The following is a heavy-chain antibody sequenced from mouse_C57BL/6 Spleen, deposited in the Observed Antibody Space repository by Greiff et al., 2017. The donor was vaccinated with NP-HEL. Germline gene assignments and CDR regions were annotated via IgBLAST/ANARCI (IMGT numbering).Heavy chain of an antibody. CDR3: ARRGSTGDY. V-gene: IGHV1-69*01. Sequence: VQLQQPGAELVRPGASVKLSCKASGYTFTSYWMHWVKQRPGQGLEWIGEIDPSDSYTNYNQKFKGKSTLTVDKSSSTAYMQLSSLTSEDSAVYYCARRGSTGDYWGQGTTLTVSS. CDR1: GYTFTSYW. D-gene: IGHD1-1*01. J-gene: IGHJ2*01. CDR2: IDPSDSYT.